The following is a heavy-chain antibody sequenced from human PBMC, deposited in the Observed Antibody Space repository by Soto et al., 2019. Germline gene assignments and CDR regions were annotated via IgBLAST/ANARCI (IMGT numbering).Heavy chain of an antibody. J-gene: IGHJ3*02. Sequence: SGPTLVNPTQTLTLTCTFSGFSLTTSGVGVGWIRQSPGKALEWLALIYWSGDEHYRPSLKSRLSIFKDTSKNHVVLIMTDMDPVDTATYYCARGLATLPVFAFDIRGQGTMVTVSS. CDR3: ARGLATLPVFAFDI. V-gene: IGHV2-5*01. D-gene: IGHD3-3*02. CDR1: GFSLTTSGVG. CDR2: IYWSGDE.